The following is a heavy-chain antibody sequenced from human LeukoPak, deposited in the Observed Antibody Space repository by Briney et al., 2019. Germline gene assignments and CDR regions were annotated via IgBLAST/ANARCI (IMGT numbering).Heavy chain of an antibody. D-gene: IGHD3-16*01. CDR1: GFTFSSYG. CDR3: AKEQGGKSDY. CDR2: IRYDGSNK. V-gene: IGHV3-30*02. Sequence: PGGSLTLSCAASGFTFSSYGMHWVRQAPGKGLEWVAFIRYDGSNKYYADSVKGRFTLSRDNSKNTLYLQMNSLRAEDTGVYYCAKEQGGKSDYWGEGTLVTVSS. J-gene: IGHJ4*02.